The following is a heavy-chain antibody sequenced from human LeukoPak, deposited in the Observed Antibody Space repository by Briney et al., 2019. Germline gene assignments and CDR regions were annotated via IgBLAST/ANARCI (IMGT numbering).Heavy chain of an antibody. V-gene: IGHV3-72*01. CDR2: TRDKATSYTT. Sequence: GGSLRLSCAASGFTFSDHYMAWVRQAPGKGLEWVGRTRDKATSYTTDYAASVKGRFTISRDDSKNSLSQQMHSLKSEDTAVYYCARVGVMKTTVDYWGQGVLVTVSS. J-gene: IGHJ4*02. D-gene: IGHD4-11*01. CDR3: ARVGVMKTTVDY. CDR1: GFTFSDHY.